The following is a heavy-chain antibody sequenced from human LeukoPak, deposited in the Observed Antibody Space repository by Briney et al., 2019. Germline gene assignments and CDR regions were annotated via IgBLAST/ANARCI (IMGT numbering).Heavy chain of an antibody. Sequence: PGGSLRLSCAASGFTFGSYGMHWVRQAPGKGLEWVAFIRYDGSNKYYADSVKGRFTISRDNSKNTLYLQMNSLRAEDTAVYYCAKDASCSSTSCYRYMDVWGKGTTVTISS. CDR2: IRYDGSNK. V-gene: IGHV3-30*02. CDR3: AKDASCSSTSCYRYMDV. J-gene: IGHJ6*03. CDR1: GFTFGSYG. D-gene: IGHD2-2*01.